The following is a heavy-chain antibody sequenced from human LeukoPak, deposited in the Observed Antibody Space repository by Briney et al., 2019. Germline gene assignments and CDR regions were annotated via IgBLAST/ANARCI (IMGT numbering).Heavy chain of an antibody. Sequence: ASVKVSCKASGYTFTGYYLHWVRQAPGRGLEWMGWINPNTGGTKYAQKFQGRVTMTRDTSTSTVYMELSSLRSEDTAVYYCARSYGGNNAFDYWGQGTLVTVSS. D-gene: IGHD2-15*01. CDR3: ARSYGGNNAFDY. CDR1: GYTFTGYY. J-gene: IGHJ4*02. CDR2: INPNTGGT. V-gene: IGHV1-2*02.